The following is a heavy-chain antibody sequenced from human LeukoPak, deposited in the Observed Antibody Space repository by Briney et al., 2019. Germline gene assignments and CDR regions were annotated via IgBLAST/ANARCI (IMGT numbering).Heavy chain of an antibody. CDR1: GFTVSSNY. V-gene: IGHV3-53*01. CDR2: IYSGGTP. D-gene: IGHD4-23*01. CDR3: AREGSGNSY. J-gene: IGHJ4*02. Sequence: GGSLTLSCAASGFTVSSNYVIWLRQAPGEGLECVSDIYSGGTPYYADSVKGRFTISSDNPKNPLYLQMNSLRAEDTAVYYCAREGSGNSYWGQGTLVTVSS.